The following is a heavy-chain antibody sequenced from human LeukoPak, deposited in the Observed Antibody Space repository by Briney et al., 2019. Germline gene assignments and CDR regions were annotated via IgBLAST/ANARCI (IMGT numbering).Heavy chain of an antibody. D-gene: IGHD1-14*01. V-gene: IGHV3-48*01. J-gene: IGHJ6*02. CDR3: ARESEGPFNHYYYYYYGMDV. CDR1: GFTFSSYS. CDR2: ISSSSSTI. Sequence: PGGSLRLSCAASGFTFSSYSMNWVRQAPGKGLEWVSYISSSSSTIYYADSVKGRFTISRDNAKNSLYLQMNSLRAEDTAVYYCARESEGPFNHYYYYYYGMDVWGQGTTVTVSS.